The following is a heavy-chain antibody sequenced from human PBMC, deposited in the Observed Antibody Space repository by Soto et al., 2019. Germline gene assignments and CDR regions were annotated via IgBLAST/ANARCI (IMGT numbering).Heavy chain of an antibody. CDR3: ARGDSYYYYYYMDV. V-gene: IGHV3-23*01. CDR2: ISGSGGST. J-gene: IGHJ6*03. D-gene: IGHD2-21*02. Sequence: GGSLRLSCAASGFTFSSYAMSWVRQAPGKGLEWVSAISGSGGSTYYADSVKGRFTISRDNSKNTLYLQMNSLRAEETAVYYCARGDSYYYYYYMDVWGKGTTVTVSS. CDR1: GFTFSSYA.